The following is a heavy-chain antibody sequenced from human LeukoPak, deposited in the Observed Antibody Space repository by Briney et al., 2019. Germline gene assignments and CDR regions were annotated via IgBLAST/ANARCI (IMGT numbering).Heavy chain of an antibody. Sequence: GGSLRLSCVGSGFTFGEYGMHWVRHVPGKGLEWVSHITWDGGSTYYAGSVKGRFTISRHNSKNSLYLQMNSLGAEDTALYYCAKDIHIGHGSGWPESWGQGTLVTVSS. V-gene: IGHV3-43D*03. CDR1: GFTFGEYG. D-gene: IGHD6-19*01. CDR2: ITWDGGST. CDR3: AKDIHIGHGSGWPES. J-gene: IGHJ5*02.